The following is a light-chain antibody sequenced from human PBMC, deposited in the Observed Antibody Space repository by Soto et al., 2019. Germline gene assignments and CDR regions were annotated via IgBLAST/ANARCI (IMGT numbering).Light chain of an antibody. CDR2: AAS. Sequence: SQMNKSPSSLSASVGDRVTITCGASQSISSWLAWYQQKPGKAPKLLIYAASSLQSGVPSRFSGSGSGTDFTLTISSLQPEDFATYYCQQSYSTPWTFGQGTKVDIK. CDR1: QSISSW. CDR3: QQSYSTPWT. J-gene: IGKJ1*01. V-gene: IGKV1-39*01.